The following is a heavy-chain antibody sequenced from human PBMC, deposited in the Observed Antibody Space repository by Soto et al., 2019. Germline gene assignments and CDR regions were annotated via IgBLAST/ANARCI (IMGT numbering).Heavy chain of an antibody. J-gene: IGHJ4*02. D-gene: IGHD2-15*01. CDR2: IEKDGSEK. V-gene: IGHV3-7*01. Sequence: GGSLRLSCEASGFTLSSYRMNWVRQVPGKGLEWVANIEKDGSEKNYVDSVKGRFTISRDNAKNSLYLQMNSLRAEDTAVYYCARDPKYCSGGSCYTLFDYWGQGTLVTVSS. CDR1: GFTLSSYR. CDR3: ARDPKYCSGGSCYTLFDY.